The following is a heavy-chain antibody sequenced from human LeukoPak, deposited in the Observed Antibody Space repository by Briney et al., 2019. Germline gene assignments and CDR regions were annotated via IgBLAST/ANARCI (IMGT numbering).Heavy chain of an antibody. V-gene: IGHV4-59*08. CDR1: GGSISSYY. CDR2: IYYSGST. Sequence: KPSETLSLTCTVSGGSISSYYWSWIRQPPGKGLEWIGYIYYSGSTNYNPSLKSRVTISVDTSKNQFSLKLSSVTAADTAVYYCAIELGDVFDIWGQGTMVTVSS. D-gene: IGHD7-27*01. CDR3: AIELGDVFDI. J-gene: IGHJ3*02.